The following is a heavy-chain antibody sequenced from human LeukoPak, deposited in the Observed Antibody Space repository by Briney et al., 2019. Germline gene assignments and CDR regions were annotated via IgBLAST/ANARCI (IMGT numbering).Heavy chain of an antibody. CDR1: GFAFSSYA. CDR3: AKDRFGIAAAGTNWFDP. CDR2: ISGSGGST. D-gene: IGHD6-13*01. V-gene: IGHV3-23*01. Sequence: GGSLRLSCAASGFAFSSYAMSWVREAPGKGLEWVSAISGSGGSTYYADSVKGRFTISRDNSKNTLYLQMNSLRAEDTAVYYCAKDRFGIAAAGTNWFDPWGQGTLVTVSS. J-gene: IGHJ5*02.